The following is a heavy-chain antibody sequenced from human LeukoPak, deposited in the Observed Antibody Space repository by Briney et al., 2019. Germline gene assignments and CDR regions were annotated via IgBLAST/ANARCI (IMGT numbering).Heavy chain of an antibody. CDR3: ARGPNSNWSGLDF. V-gene: IGHV3-74*01. CDR2: ISPTGSTT. CDR1: GFTFSSYG. J-gene: IGHJ4*02. Sequence: GGSLSLSCGSSGFTFSSYGMHWARHLPGKGRVWVSRISPTGSTTSYADSVKGRFTVSRDNAKNTLYLQVNNLRAEDTAVYYCARGPNSNWSGLDFWGQGTLLTVSS. D-gene: IGHD6-6*01.